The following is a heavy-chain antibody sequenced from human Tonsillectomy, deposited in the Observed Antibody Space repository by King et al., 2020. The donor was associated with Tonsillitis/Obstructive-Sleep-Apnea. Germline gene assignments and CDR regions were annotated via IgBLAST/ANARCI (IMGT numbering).Heavy chain of an antibody. CDR1: GYTFTNYY. V-gene: IGHV1-46*01. Sequence: VQLVESGAEVKKPGASVKVSCKASGYTFTNYYIHWVRQAPAQGLAWMGIINSSGGSTSYAQKFQGRVTMTRDTSTSTVYMELSSLRSEDTAVYYWATEIAVRDGFDIWGQGTMVTVSS. CDR3: ATEIAVRDGFDI. CDR2: INSSGGST. D-gene: IGHD6-19*01. J-gene: IGHJ3*02.